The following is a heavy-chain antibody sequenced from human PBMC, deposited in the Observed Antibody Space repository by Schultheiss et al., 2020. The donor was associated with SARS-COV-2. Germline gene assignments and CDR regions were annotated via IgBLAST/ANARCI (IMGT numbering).Heavy chain of an antibody. D-gene: IGHD3-22*01. Sequence: GGSLRLSCAASGFTFSSYAMHWVRQAPGKGLEWVSGISWNSGSIGYADSVKGRFTISRDNAKNSLYLQMNSLRAEDTALYYCAKDAHQYYYDSSGYDYYYYGMDVWGQGTTVTVSS. V-gene: IGHV3-9*01. CDR2: ISWNSGSI. CDR3: AKDAHQYYYDSSGYDYYYYGMDV. CDR1: GFTFSSYA. J-gene: IGHJ6*02.